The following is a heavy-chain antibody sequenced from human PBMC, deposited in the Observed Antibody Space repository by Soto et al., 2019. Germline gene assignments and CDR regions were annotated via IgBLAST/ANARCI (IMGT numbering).Heavy chain of an antibody. CDR1: GFSPSTSGVG. J-gene: IGHJ4*02. V-gene: IGHV2-5*02. CDR2: IYWDDDK. D-gene: IGHD3-10*01. Sequence: ESGPTLVKPTETLTLTCTFSGFSPSTSGVGVGWIRQPPGKALEWLALIYWDDDKRYSPSLKSRLTITKDTSKNQVVLTMTNMDPVDTATYYCARKTLWFGELFIDYWGQGTRVTVSS. CDR3: ARKTLWFGELFIDY.